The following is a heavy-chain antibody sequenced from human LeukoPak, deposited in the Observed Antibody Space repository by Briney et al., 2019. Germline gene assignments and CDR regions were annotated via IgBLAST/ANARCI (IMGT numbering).Heavy chain of an antibody. CDR2: ISWNSGSI. CDR1: GFTFDDYA. J-gene: IGHJ4*02. D-gene: IGHD3-10*01. CDR3: ARDRDGSGSYRVYFDY. Sequence: SGGSLRLSCAASGFTFDDYAMHWVRQAPGKGLEWVSGISWNSGSIGYADSVKGRFTISRDNAKNSLYLQMNSLRAEDTALYYCARDRDGSGSYRVYFDYWGQGTLVTVSS. V-gene: IGHV3-9*01.